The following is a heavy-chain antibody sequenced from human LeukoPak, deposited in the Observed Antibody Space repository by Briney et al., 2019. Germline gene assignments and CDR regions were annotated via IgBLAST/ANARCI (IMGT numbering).Heavy chain of an antibody. CDR2: IWYDGSNK. V-gene: IGHV3-33*01. CDR1: GFTFSSYG. D-gene: IGHD3-10*01. Sequence: GGSLRLSCAASGFTFSSYGMHWVRQAPGKWLEWVAVIWYDGSNKYYADSVKGRFTISRDNSKNTLYLQMNSLRAEDTAVYYCARGYGSGSAVFDYWGQGTLVTVSS. CDR3: ARGYGSGSAVFDY. J-gene: IGHJ4*02.